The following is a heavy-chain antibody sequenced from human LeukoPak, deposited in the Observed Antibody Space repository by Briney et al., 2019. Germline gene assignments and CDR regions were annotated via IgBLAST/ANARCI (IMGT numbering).Heavy chain of an antibody. CDR1: GFTFSSYG. CDR3: VKDPSSGWLDYFDN. J-gene: IGHJ4*02. Sequence: GGSLRLSCAASGFTFSSYGMHWVRQVAGKGLEWVTFVRHDGSNQYYADSVKGRFTISRDNSKNTLYLQMNSLRAEDTAVYYCVKDPSSGWLDYFDNWGQGTPVTVSS. V-gene: IGHV3-30*02. D-gene: IGHD6-19*01. CDR2: VRHDGSNQ.